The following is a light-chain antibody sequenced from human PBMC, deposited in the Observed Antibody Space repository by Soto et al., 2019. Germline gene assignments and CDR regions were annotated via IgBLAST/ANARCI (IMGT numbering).Light chain of an antibody. CDR1: SSNIGSNF. CDR3: AAWDDSMSGVV. J-gene: IGLJ2*01. CDR2: RNN. Sequence: QSVLTQPPSASGTPGQRVTISCSGSSSNIGSNFIYWYQQLPGTAPNLLIYRNNERPSGVPDRFSGSKSGTSAALAISGLRSEDEADYDCAAWDDSMSGVVFGGGTKLTVL. V-gene: IGLV1-47*01.